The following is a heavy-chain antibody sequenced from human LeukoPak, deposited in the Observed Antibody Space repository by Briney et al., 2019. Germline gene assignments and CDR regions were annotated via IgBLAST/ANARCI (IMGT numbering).Heavy chain of an antibody. CDR1: GFTFDDYA. J-gene: IGHJ5*02. V-gene: IGHV3-9*01. Sequence: GGSLRLSCAASGFTFDDYAMHWVRQAPGKGLEWVSGISWNSGSIGYADSVKGRFTISRDSAKNSLYLQMNSLRAEDTALYYCAKDQGGVVTLPWFDPWGQGTLVTVSS. CDR2: ISWNSGSI. D-gene: IGHD3-3*01. CDR3: AKDQGGVVTLPWFDP.